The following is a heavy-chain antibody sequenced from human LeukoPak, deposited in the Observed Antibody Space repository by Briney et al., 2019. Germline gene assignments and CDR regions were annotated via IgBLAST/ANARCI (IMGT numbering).Heavy chain of an antibody. D-gene: IGHD3-3*01. CDR3: ARDPLRFLEWLLVGYGMDV. CDR2: ISSSSSYI. J-gene: IGHJ6*02. V-gene: IGHV3-21*01. Sequence: GGSLRLSCAASGFTFSSYSMNWVHQAPGKGLEWVSSISSSSSYIYYADSVKGRFTISRDNAKNSLYLQMNSLRAEDTAVYYCARDPLRFLEWLLVGYGMDVWGQGTTVTVSS. CDR1: GFTFSSYS.